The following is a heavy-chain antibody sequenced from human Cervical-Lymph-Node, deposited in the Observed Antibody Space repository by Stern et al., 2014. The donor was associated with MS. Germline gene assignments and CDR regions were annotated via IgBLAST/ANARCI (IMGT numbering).Heavy chain of an antibody. D-gene: IGHD6-6*01. CDR1: GFTFSSYG. Sequence: VQLVESGGGVVQPGRSLRISCAASGFTFSSYGIHWVRQTPGKGLEWVAVIWYDGSNKYYADSVKGRFTISRDNYENTVYLQMNSLRPEDTAVYYCAKGDSSSPLEYWGQGTLVTVSS. CDR3: AKGDSSSPLEY. V-gene: IGHV3-33*06. CDR2: IWYDGSNK. J-gene: IGHJ4*02.